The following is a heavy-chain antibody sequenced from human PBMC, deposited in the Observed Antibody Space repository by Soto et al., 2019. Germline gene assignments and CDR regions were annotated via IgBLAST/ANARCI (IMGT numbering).Heavy chain of an antibody. J-gene: IGHJ4*02. Sequence: GGSLRLSCAASGFTFSNYAMSWVRQAPGKGLEWVSVISGSGDTSKYADSVKGRFTISRDNSKNTLYLQLNSLRAEDTAIYYCAKDPVASISAGSNYFDLWGQGTLVTVSS. CDR3: AKDPVASISAGSNYFDL. CDR2: ISGSGDTS. CDR1: GFTFSNYA. D-gene: IGHD2-15*01. V-gene: IGHV3-23*01.